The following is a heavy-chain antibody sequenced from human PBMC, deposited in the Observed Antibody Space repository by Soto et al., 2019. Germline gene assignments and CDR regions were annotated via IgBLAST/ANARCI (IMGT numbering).Heavy chain of an antibody. V-gene: IGHV4-31*03. Sequence: SETLSLTCTVSGGSISSGGYYWSWIRQHPGKGLEWIGYIYYSGSTYYNPSLKSRVTISVDTSKNQFSLKLSSVTAADTAVYYCARAPSYYDILTGHLEKGYYYYMDVWGKGTTVTVSS. CDR2: IYYSGST. CDR3: ARAPSYYDILTGHLEKGYYYYMDV. CDR1: GGSISSGGYY. J-gene: IGHJ6*03. D-gene: IGHD3-9*01.